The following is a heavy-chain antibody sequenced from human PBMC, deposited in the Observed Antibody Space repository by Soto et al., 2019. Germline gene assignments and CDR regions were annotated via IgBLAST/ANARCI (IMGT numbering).Heavy chain of an antibody. Sequence: SETLSLTCTVSGGSISSYYWSWIRQPPGKGLEWIGYIYYSGSTYYNPSLKSRVTISVDTSKNQFSLKLRSVTAADTAVYYCAISSGYADWFDPWGQGTLVTAPQ. CDR3: AISSGYADWFDP. V-gene: IGHV4-59*12. CDR2: IYYSGST. CDR1: GGSISSYY. D-gene: IGHD3-22*01. J-gene: IGHJ5*02.